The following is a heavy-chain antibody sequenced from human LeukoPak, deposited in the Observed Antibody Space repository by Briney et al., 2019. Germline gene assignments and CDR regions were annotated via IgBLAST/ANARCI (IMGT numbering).Heavy chain of an antibody. J-gene: IGHJ4*02. CDR2: IRYDVSNK. V-gene: IGHV3-30*02. D-gene: IGHD3-22*01. Sequence: GGSLRLSCAASGFTFSSYGMHWVRQAPGKGLEWVAFIRYDVSNKYYADSVKGRFTISRDNSKNTLYLQMNSLRAEDTAVYYCAKDQEGSVYYDSSALPDYWGQGTLVTVSS. CDR3: AKDQEGSVYYDSSALPDY. CDR1: GFTFSSYG.